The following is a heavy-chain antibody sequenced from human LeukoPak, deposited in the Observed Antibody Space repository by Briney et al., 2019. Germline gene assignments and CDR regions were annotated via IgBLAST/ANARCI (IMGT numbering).Heavy chain of an antibody. J-gene: IGHJ3*02. CDR1: GFTFSSYD. CDR3: ARGRQNSGSYSDAFDI. Sequence: GGSLRLSCAASGFTFSSYDIHWVRQAPGKGLEWVAFIRYDGSNKKYADSVRGRFIISRDNAKTSLYLQMNSLRAEDTAVYYCARGRQNSGSYSDAFDIWGQGTMVTVSS. V-gene: IGHV3-30*02. CDR2: IRYDGSNK. D-gene: IGHD1-26*01.